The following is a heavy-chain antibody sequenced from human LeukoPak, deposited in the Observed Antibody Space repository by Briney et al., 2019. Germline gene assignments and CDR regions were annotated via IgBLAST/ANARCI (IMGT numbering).Heavy chain of an antibody. CDR3: ARGGVAGAGF. D-gene: IGHD6-19*01. CDR1: GFTFSSYE. CDR2: ISSSGSTI. J-gene: IGHJ4*02. V-gene: IGHV3-48*03. Sequence: PGGSLRLSCAASGFTFSSYEMNWVRQAPGKGLEWVSYISSSGSTIYYADSVKGRFTISRDNSKNTLYLQMNSLRAEDTAVYYCARGGVAGAGFWGQGTLVTVSS.